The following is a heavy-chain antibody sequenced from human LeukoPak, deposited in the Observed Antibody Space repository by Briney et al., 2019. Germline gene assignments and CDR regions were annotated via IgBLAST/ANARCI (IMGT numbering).Heavy chain of an antibody. CDR1: GFTFSSHA. V-gene: IGHV3-23*01. Sequence: PGGSLRLSCAASGFTFSSHAMAWVRQAPGKGLEWVSAIGGRGGSTYYADSVKGRFTISRDNSKNTVYPQMNSLRAEDTAVYYCARDPGVVAFHYFDFWGQGTLVTVSS. D-gene: IGHD3-3*01. CDR2: IGGRGGST. J-gene: IGHJ4*02. CDR3: ARDPGVVAFHYFDF.